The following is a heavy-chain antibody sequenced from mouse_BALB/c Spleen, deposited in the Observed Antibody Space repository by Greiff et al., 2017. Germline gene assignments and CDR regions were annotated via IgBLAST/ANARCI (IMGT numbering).Heavy chain of an antibody. Sequence: EVKLQESGGGLVQPGGSLRLSCATSGFTFTDYYMSWVRQPPGKALEWLGFIRNKANGYTTEYSASVKGRFTISRDNSQSILYLQMNTLRAEDSATYYCARDMDGNYGADYWGQGTTLTVSS. CDR1: GFTFTDYY. J-gene: IGHJ2*01. CDR3: ARDMDGNYGADY. V-gene: IGHV7-3*02. D-gene: IGHD2-1*01. CDR2: IRNKANGYTT.